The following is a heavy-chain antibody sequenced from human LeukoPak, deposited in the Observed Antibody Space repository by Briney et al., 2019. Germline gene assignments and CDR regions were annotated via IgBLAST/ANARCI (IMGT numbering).Heavy chain of an antibody. CDR3: ARVINWNLDY. CDR2: IYTSGST. Sequence: NPSKTLSLTCTVSGGSISSYYWSWIRQPPGKGLERIGYIYTSGSTNYNPSLKSRVTISVDMSKNQFSLKLSSVTAADTAVYYCARVINWNLDYWGQGTLVTVSS. CDR1: GGSISSYY. J-gene: IGHJ4*02. V-gene: IGHV4-4*09. D-gene: IGHD1-20*01.